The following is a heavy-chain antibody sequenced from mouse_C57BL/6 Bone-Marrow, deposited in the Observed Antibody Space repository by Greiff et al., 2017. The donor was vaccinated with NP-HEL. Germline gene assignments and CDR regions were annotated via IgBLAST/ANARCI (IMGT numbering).Heavy chain of an antibody. CDR2: INPNYGTT. J-gene: IGHJ3*01. D-gene: IGHD3-2*02. CDR3: AIPHSSGYAWFAY. Sequence: EVKVVESGPELVKPGASVKISCKASGYSFTDYNMNWVKQSNGKSLEWIGVINPNYGTTSYNQKFKGKATLTVDQSSSTAYMQLNSLTSEDSAVYYCAIPHSSGYAWFAYWGQGTLATVSA. V-gene: IGHV1-39*01. CDR1: GYSFTDYN.